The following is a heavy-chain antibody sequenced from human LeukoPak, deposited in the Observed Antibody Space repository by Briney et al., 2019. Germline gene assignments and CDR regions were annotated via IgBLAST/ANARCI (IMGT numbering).Heavy chain of an antibody. Sequence: GGSLRLSCAASGFTFSSYGMHWVRQAPGKGLKWVAVISYDGSNKYYADSVKGRFTISRDNSKNTLYLQMNSLRAEDTAVYYCAKDKGWCSGGSCYSGAFDIWGQGTMVTVSS. CDR1: GFTFSSYG. D-gene: IGHD2-15*01. J-gene: IGHJ3*02. CDR3: AKDKGWCSGGSCYSGAFDI. CDR2: ISYDGSNK. V-gene: IGHV3-30*18.